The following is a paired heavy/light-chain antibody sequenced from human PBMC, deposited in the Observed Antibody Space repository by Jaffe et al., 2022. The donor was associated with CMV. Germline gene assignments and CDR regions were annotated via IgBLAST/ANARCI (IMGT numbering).Light chain of an antibody. CDR3: HSADSSGTSWV. CDR2: KDN. Sequence: SYELIQSPSVSVSPGQTARITCSGAALPKQFAYWYQQKPGQAPVLVTYKDNVRPSGIPERFSGSSSGTTATLTISGVQTGDEADYYCHSADSSGTSWVFGGGTKLTVL. V-gene: IGLV3-25*01. CDR1: ALPKQF. J-gene: IGLJ3*02.
Heavy chain of an antibody. CDR1: GFTFSSYA. D-gene: IGHD3-9*01. CDR2: INRSGGSL. V-gene: IGHV3-23*01. Sequence: QLLESGGGLVQPGGSLRLACAASGFTFSSYAMGWVRQAPGKGLEWVSVINRSGGSLYYADSVKGRFTVSRDNSNNILYLQMNSLRVDDTALYYCASQPAYDILTGYWDDAFDIWGQGTTVTVSS. CDR3: ASQPAYDILTGYWDDAFDI. J-gene: IGHJ3*02.